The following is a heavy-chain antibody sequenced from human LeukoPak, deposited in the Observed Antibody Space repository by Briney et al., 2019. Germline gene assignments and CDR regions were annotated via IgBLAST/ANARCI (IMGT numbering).Heavy chain of an antibody. V-gene: IGHV1-2*02. Sequence: ASVKVFCKASGYTFTGYYMHWVRQAPGQGLEWMGWINPKSGDTNFAQKFQGRVTMTRDTSISTAYMELNRLRSGDTAVYYCARTISYYSGLFFDYWGQGTLVTVSS. CDR3: ARTISYYSGLFFDY. J-gene: IGHJ4*02. CDR2: INPKSGDT. CDR1: GYTFTGYY. D-gene: IGHD5-12*01.